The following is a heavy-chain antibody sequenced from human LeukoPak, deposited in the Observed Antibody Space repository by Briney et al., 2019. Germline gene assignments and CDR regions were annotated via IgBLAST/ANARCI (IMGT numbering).Heavy chain of an antibody. CDR3: ARAAREDSSGWYRKAFDI. CDR2: IYYSGST. V-gene: IGHV4-59*01. D-gene: IGHD6-19*01. J-gene: IGHJ3*02. CDR1: GGSISGYY. Sequence: SETLSLTCTVSGGSISGYYWSWIRQPPGKGLGWIGYIYYSGSTNYNPSLKSRVTISVDTSKNQFSLKLSSVTAADTAVYYCARAAREDSSGWYRKAFDIWGQGTMVTVSS.